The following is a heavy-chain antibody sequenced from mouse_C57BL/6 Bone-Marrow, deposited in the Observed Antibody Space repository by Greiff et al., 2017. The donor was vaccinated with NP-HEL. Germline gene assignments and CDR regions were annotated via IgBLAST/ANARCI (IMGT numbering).Heavy chain of an antibody. J-gene: IGHJ2*01. D-gene: IGHD2-4*01. Sequence: VHLVESGGGLVKPGGSLKLSCAASGFTFSSYAMSWVRQTPEKRLEWVATISDGGSYTYYPDNVKGRFTISRDNAKNNLYLQMSHLKSEDTAMYYCARARYDYDVDYWGQGTTLTVSS. CDR1: GFTFSSYA. CDR2: ISDGGSYT. V-gene: IGHV5-4*01. CDR3: ARARYDYDVDY.